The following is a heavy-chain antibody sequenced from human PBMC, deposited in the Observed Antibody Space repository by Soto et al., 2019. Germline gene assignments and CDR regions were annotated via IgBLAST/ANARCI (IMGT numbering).Heavy chain of an antibody. J-gene: IGHJ6*02. Sequence: VGSLRLSCTASGFAFNNFAIHWVRQAPGKGLEWVAVISYDGSNKYYADSVKGRFTISRDNSKNTVYLQMNSLRAEDTAVYYCARPTSGSPPRNYYYGMDVRGHGTTVTVSS. V-gene: IGHV3-30-3*01. D-gene: IGHD1-26*01. CDR3: ARPTSGSPPRNYYYGMDV. CDR2: ISYDGSNK. CDR1: GFAFNNFA.